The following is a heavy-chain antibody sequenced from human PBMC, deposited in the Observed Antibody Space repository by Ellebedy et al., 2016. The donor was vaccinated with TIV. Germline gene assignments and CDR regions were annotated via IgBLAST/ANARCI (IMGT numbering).Heavy chain of an antibody. D-gene: IGHD6-6*01. Sequence: GESLKISCKGSGYSFSSNWISWVRQMPGKGLEWMGKIDPRDSYTNYRPSFQGHVTISADKSISTAYLQWSSLKASDTAIYYCARHGGYSSSPLNYWGQGTLVTVSS. CDR1: GYSFSSNW. J-gene: IGHJ4*02. CDR3: ARHGGYSSSPLNY. V-gene: IGHV5-10-1*01. CDR2: IDPRDSYT.